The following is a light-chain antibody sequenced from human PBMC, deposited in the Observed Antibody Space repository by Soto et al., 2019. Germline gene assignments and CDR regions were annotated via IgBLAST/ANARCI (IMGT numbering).Light chain of an antibody. CDR3: SSYTSTSTV. J-gene: IGLJ1*01. Sequence: QSALTQPASVSGSPGQSITISCTGISSDGDDYKDVSWYQQHPGKAPKLMIYEVTYRPSGVSNRFSGSKSGNTVSLTISGLQAEDEADYYCSSYTSTSTVFGTGTKVTVL. CDR2: EVT. V-gene: IGLV2-14*01. CDR1: SSDGDDYKD.